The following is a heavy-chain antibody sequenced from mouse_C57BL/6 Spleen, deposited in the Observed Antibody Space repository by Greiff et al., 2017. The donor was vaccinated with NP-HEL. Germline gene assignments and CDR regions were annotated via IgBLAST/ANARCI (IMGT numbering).Heavy chain of an antibody. CDR1: GFTFSDYG. V-gene: IGHV5-17*01. J-gene: IGHJ3*01. CDR2: ISSGSSTI. Sequence: EVQGVESGGGLVKPGGSLKLSCAASGFTFSDYGMHWVRQAPEKGLEWVAYISSGSSTIYYADTVKGRFTISRDNAKNTLFLQMTSLRSEDTAMYYCAIYDYDAWFAYWGKGTLVTVSA. CDR3: AIYDYDAWFAY. D-gene: IGHD2-4*01.